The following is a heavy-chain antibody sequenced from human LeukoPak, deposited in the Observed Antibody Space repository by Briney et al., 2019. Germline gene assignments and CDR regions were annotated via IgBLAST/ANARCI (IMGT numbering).Heavy chain of an antibody. CDR3: ARGVKQLGRFYFYMDV. Sequence: PSETLSLTCVVSDESLSGFSWNWIRQPPGKGLECLDEVSPSGSTNYNPSLQGRLTISVDRSKNHFSLNLTSVTAADTAVYYCARGVKQLGRFYFYMDVWGSGTTVVVSS. D-gene: IGHD1-1*01. CDR1: DESLSGFS. CDR2: VSPSGST. V-gene: IGHV4-34*01. J-gene: IGHJ6*03.